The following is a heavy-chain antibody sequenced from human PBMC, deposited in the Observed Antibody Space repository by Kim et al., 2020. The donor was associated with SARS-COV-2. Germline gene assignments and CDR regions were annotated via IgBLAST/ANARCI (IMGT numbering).Heavy chain of an antibody. Sequence: GGSLRRSCAASGFTFSSYAMSWVRQAPGKGLEWVSAINDRGDSTNYADSVKGRFTISRDNSKSTLYLQMNSLRTEDTAVYYCAKDLGIRNIAARPGYWGQGTLVTVSS. CDR2: INDRGDST. CDR3: AKDLGIRNIAARPGY. V-gene: IGHV3-23*01. D-gene: IGHD6-6*01. CDR1: GFTFSSYA. J-gene: IGHJ4*02.